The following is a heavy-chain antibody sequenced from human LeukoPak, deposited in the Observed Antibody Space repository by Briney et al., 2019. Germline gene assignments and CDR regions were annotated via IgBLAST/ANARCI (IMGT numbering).Heavy chain of an antibody. V-gene: IGHV1-8*01. CDR1: GYTFTSHD. D-gene: IGHD3-22*01. CDR3: ARSHLYYYDSSGYYQGEGMDV. CDR2: MNPNSGNT. Sequence: ASVKVSCKASGYTFTSHDISWVRQATGQGLEWMGWMNPNSGNTGYAQKFQGRVTMTRNTSISTAYMELSSLRSEDTAVYYCARSHLYYYDSSGYYQGEGMDVWGQGTTVTVSS. J-gene: IGHJ6*02.